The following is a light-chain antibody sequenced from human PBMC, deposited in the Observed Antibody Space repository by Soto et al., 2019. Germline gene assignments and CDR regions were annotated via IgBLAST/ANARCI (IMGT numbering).Light chain of an antibody. J-gene: IGKJ2*01. CDR3: QQYDNLLYT. CDR2: DAS. CDR1: HDITKY. V-gene: IGKV1-33*01. Sequence: DIQMTQSPSSLSASVGDRVTITCQASHDITKYLNWYQQKPGKAPKLLIYDASNLETGVPSRFSGSGSGTDINLTISSLQPEDIATYYCQQYDNLLYTFGQGTNLEIK.